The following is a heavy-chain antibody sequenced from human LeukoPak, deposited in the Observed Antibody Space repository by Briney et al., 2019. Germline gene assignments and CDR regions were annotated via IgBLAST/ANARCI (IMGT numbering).Heavy chain of an antibody. D-gene: IGHD3-3*01. CDR3: AKTYYDFWSGFSAKNYFDY. CDR2: ISGSGGST. CDR1: GFTFSSYA. J-gene: IGHJ4*02. Sequence: GGSLRLSCAASGFTFSSYAMSWIRQAPGKGLEWVSAISGSGGSTYYADSVKGRFTISRDNSKNTLYLQMNSLRAEDTAVYYCAKTYYDFWSGFSAKNYFDYWGQGTLVTVSS. V-gene: IGHV3-23*01.